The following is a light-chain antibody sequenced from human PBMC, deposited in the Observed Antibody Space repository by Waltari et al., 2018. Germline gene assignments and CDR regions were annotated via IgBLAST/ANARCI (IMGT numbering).Light chain of an antibody. CDR2: DVA. V-gene: IGLV2-11*01. CDR3: CSYAGSYFWV. J-gene: IGLJ3*02. Sequence: QSALTQPRSVSGSPGQSVTISCSGTSSDFGVYDFISWFQPHPGKPPKLIIYDVAKRPSGVPDRFSGSKSDNTASLTISGLQAEDEADYYCCSYAGSYFWVFGGGTKLTVL. CDR1: SSDFGVYDF.